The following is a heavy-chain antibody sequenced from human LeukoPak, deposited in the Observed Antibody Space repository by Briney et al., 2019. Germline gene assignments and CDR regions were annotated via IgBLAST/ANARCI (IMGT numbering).Heavy chain of an antibody. Sequence: ASVKVSCKASGYTFTGYYMHWVRQAPGQGLEWMGWINPNSGGTNYAQKFQGRVTMTRDTSISTAYMELSGLRSDDTAVYYCARGAGYCSSTSCSWFDPWGQGTLVTVSS. CDR1: GYTFTGYY. CDR3: ARGAGYCSSTSCSWFDP. J-gene: IGHJ5*02. V-gene: IGHV1-2*02. D-gene: IGHD2-2*03. CDR2: INPNSGGT.